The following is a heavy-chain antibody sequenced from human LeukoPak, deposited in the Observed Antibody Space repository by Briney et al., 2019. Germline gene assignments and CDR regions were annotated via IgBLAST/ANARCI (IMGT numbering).Heavy chain of an antibody. V-gene: IGHV3-21*01. CDR2: ISSSSSYI. D-gene: IGHD3-9*01. Sequence: PGGSLRLSCAASGFTISSYSMNWVRQAPGKGLEWVSSISSSSSYIYYADSVKGRFTISRDNAKNSLYLQMNSLRAEDTAVYYCARHPQIRYLEDYGMDVWGQGTTVTVSS. J-gene: IGHJ6*02. CDR3: ARHPQIRYLEDYGMDV. CDR1: GFTISSYS.